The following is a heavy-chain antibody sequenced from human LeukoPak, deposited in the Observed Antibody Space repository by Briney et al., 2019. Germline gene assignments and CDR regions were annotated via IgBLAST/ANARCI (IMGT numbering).Heavy chain of an antibody. V-gene: IGHV3-7*03. D-gene: IGHD1-26*01. CDR3: ARGFVVGSH. CDR2: VNQDGSEK. CDR1: GFTFSSYW. Sequence: PGGSLRLSCAASGFTFSSYWMSWVRQAPGEGLEWVANVNQDGSEKYYVDSVKGRFTISRDNAKNSLYLQMNSLRAEDTAVYYCARGFVVGSHWGQGTLVTVSS. J-gene: IGHJ4*02.